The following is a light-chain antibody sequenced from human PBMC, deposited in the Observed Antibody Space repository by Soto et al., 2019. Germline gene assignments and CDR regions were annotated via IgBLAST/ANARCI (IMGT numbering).Light chain of an antibody. V-gene: IGKV3-20*01. J-gene: IGKJ1*01. CDR1: QSVSNNY. CDR3: QQYGSSPT. Sequence: EIVLTQSRGTLSLSPGERATLSCRASQSVSNNYLAWYQQKPGQAPRLLIYGASNRATGIPDRFSGSGSGTDFTLTISRLEPEDFAVYYCQQYGSSPTFGQGTKVDI. CDR2: GAS.